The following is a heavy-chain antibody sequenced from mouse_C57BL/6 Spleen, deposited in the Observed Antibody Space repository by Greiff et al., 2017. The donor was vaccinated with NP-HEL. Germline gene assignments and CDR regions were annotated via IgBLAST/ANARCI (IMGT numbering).Heavy chain of an antibody. CDR3: ARGITGRFDY. V-gene: IGHV5-4*03. J-gene: IGHJ2*01. Sequence: EVKLVASGGGLVKPGGSLKLSCAASGFTFSRYALSWVRQTPDKRLEWVATISDGGSYTYYPDNVKGRFTISRDNAKNNLYLQMSHLKSEDTAMYYCARGITGRFDYWGQGTTLTVSS. CDR1: GFTFSRYA. CDR2: ISDGGSYT. D-gene: IGHD1-3*01.